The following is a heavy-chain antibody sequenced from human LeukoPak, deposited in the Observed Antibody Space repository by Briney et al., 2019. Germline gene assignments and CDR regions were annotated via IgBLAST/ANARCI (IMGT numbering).Heavy chain of an antibody. CDR2: IIPIFGTA. D-gene: IGHD3-3*01. J-gene: IGHJ6*02. V-gene: IGHV1-69*13. CDR1: GGTFISYA. Sequence: ASVKVSCKASGGTFISYAISWVRQAPGQGLEWMGGIIPIFGTANYAQKFQGRVTITADESTSTAYMELSSLRSEDTAVYYCARSITIFGVVDNPLYYYYGMDVWGQGTTVTVSS. CDR3: ARSITIFGVVDNPLYYYYGMDV.